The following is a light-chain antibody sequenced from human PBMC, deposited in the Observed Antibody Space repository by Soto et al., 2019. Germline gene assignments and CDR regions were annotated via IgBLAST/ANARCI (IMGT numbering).Light chain of an antibody. J-gene: IGKJ1*01. Sequence: DIQMTQSPSTLSASVGDRVTITCRASQSISHFLAWYQQKPGKVPKLLIYDASNLGIGVPSRFSGSGSGTDFTLTISGLQPDDFTTYYCQQYTSYSRAFGQGTKVDLK. CDR2: DAS. CDR1: QSISHF. V-gene: IGKV1-5*01. CDR3: QQYTSYSRA.